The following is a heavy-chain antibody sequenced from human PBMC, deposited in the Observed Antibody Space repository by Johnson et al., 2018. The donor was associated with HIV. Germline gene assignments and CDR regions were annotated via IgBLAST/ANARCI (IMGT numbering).Heavy chain of an antibody. D-gene: IGHD2-15*01. J-gene: IGHJ3*02. CDR2: IKQDGSEK. Sequence: MLLVESGGGVVQTGRSLRLSCAASGFTFSSYAMSWVRQAPGKGLEWVANIKQDGSEKYYVDSVKGRFTISRDNSKNTLYLQMNSLRAEDTAVYYCARRWWTSDLDAFDIWGQGTMVTVSS. V-gene: IGHV3-7*03. CDR3: ARRWWTSDLDAFDI. CDR1: GFTFSSYA.